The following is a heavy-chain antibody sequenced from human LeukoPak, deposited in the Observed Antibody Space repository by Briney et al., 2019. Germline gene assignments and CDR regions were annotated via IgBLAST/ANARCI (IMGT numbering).Heavy chain of an antibody. V-gene: IGHV1-69*05. CDR2: TIAFLGAA. Sequence: SVKVSCKASGGTFTSHTITWVRQASGQGLEWMGGTIAFLGAAHTAQKFQGRVTITTDESTDTAYLELSSLRSEDTAVYYCATDRNLQDCRSSSCYGVWAFNVWGQGTMVTVSS. J-gene: IGHJ3*01. CDR3: ATDRNLQDCRSSSCYGVWAFNV. D-gene: IGHD2-2*01. CDR1: GGTFTSHT.